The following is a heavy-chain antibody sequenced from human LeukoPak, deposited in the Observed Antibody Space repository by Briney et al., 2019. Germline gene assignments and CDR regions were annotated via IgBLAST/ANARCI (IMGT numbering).Heavy chain of an antibody. D-gene: IGHD6-19*01. J-gene: IGHJ3*02. CDR1: EFTFGDYD. Sequence: PGGSLRLSCAASEFTFGDYDMSWVRQTLGKGLEWVAIISYDGTNKYYADSVKGRFTISRDNSKNTLYLQMNSLRAEDTAVYYCARDDPYSSGWYIVFDIWGQGTMVTVSS. CDR2: ISYDGTNK. CDR3: ARDDPYSSGWYIVFDI. V-gene: IGHV3-30-3*01.